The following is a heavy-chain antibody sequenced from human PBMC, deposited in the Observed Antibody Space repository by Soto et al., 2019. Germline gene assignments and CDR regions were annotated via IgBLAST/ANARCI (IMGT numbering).Heavy chain of an antibody. D-gene: IGHD3-22*01. V-gene: IGHV1-8*01. CDR3: ARVAYDSSGYDY. Sequence: ASVKVSCKASGYTFTSYDINWVRQATGQGLEWMGWMSPNSGNTGYAQKFQGRVTMTRNTSISTAYMELSSLRSEDTAVYYCARVAYDSSGYDYWGQGTLVTVSS. CDR2: MSPNSGNT. CDR1: GYTFTSYD. J-gene: IGHJ4*02.